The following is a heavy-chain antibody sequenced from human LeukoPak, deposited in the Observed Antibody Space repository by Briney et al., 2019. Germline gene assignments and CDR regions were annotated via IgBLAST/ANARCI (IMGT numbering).Heavy chain of an antibody. V-gene: IGHV3-9*01. J-gene: IGHJ3*02. CDR3: AKGYSSGYYGYDAFDI. Sequence: GGSLRLSCAASGFTFSNTWMHWVRQAPGKGLEWVSGISWNSGSIGYADSVKGRFTISRDNAKNSLYLQMNSLRAEDTALYYCAKGYSSGYYGYDAFDIWGQGTMVTVSS. D-gene: IGHD3-22*01. CDR2: ISWNSGSI. CDR1: GFTFSNTW.